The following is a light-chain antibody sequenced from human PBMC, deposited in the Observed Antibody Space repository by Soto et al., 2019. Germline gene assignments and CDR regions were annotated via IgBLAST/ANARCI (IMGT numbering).Light chain of an antibody. CDR2: AAS. CDR3: HQSFTVPIT. J-gene: IGKJ5*01. CDR1: QGIRND. Sequence: IQMTQSPSSLSASVGDRVTITCRASQGIRNDLHWFQQKPGKAPRLLIYAASNLQTGVPSRFSGSGSGTEFTLTITNLQPEDFVTYYCHQSFTVPITFGQGTRLEIK. V-gene: IGKV1-39*01.